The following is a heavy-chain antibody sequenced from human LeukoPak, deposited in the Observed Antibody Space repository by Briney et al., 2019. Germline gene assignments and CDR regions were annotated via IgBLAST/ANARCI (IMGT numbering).Heavy chain of an antibody. CDR1: GFTFSDYY. CDR3: AKGRSVWLVDY. CDR2: ISSSGTTI. J-gene: IGHJ4*02. V-gene: IGHV3-11*04. D-gene: IGHD6-19*01. Sequence: GGSLRLSCAASGFTFSDYYMSWIRQAPGKGLEWVSYISSSGTTIYYADSVKGRFTISRDNAKNSLYLQMNSLRAEDTAVYYCAKGRSVWLVDYWGQGTLVTVSS.